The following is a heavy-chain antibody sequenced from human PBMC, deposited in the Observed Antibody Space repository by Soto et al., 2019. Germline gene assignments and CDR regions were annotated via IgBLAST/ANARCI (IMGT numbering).Heavy chain of an antibody. D-gene: IGHD1-1*01. CDR2: IGNTGTTV. J-gene: IGHJ6*02. V-gene: IGHV3-48*03. Sequence: GGSLRLSCVVSGFTFSHYDMSWVRQAPGKGLEWVAYIGNTGTTVNYPPSLKGRFTISRDNAKNSLFLEVTSLTAEDTAVYYCGRGTPTPGLDIWGRGTTVTVSS. CDR1: GFTFSHYD. CDR3: GRGTPTPGLDI.